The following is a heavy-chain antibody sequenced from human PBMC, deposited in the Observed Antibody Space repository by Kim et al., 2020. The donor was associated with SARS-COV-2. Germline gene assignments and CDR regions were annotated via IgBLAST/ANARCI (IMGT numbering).Heavy chain of an antibody. CDR1: GFTFSDHY. Sequence: GGSLRLSCAASGFTFSDHYMDWVRQAPGKGLEWVGRSRNKANSYTTEYAASVKGRFIISRDDSKDSLYLQMNSLKIEDTAVYYCARVRGYPDYWGQGTLVTVSS. J-gene: IGHJ4*02. CDR2: SRNKANSYTT. V-gene: IGHV3-72*01. D-gene: IGHD3-22*01. CDR3: ARVRGYPDY.